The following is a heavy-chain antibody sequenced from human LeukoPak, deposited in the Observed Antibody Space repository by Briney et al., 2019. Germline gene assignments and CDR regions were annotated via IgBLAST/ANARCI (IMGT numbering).Heavy chain of an antibody. CDR3: AKLVGGLPFDL. CDR1: GFTFSSYA. J-gene: IGHJ3*01. Sequence: GGSLRLSCAASGFTFSSYAMSWVRQAPGQGLKWVSAISGSGDSTYYADSVKARFTISRDNSKNTLWAHTDSLIVKDTALYFCAKLVGGLPFDLWGQGTVVTVSS. D-gene: IGHD1-26*01. CDR2: ISGSGDST. V-gene: IGHV3-23*01.